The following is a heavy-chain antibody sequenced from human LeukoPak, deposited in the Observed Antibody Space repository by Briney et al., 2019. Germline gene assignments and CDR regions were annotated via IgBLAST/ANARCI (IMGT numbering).Heavy chain of an antibody. D-gene: IGHD6-6*01. CDR1: GGSISSYY. V-gene: IGHV4-4*09. CDR2: IYTSGST. CDR3: ARRGDSSSTRASYFDY. Sequence: SETLSLTCTVSGGSISSYYWSWIRQPPGKGLEWIGYIYTSGSTNYSPSLKSRVTISVDTSKNQFSLKLSSVTAADTAVYYCARRGDSSSTRASYFDYWGQGTLVTVSS. J-gene: IGHJ4*02.